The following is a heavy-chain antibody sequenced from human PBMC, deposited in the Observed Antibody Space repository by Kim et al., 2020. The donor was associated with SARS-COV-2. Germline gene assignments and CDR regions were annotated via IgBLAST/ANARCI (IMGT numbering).Heavy chain of an antibody. CDR1: GFTFSGTV. J-gene: IGHJ4*02. CDR2: IRSKADSYAT. CDR3: VCVTVATVQHPR. V-gene: IGHV3-73*01. Sequence: GGSLRLSCAASGFTFSGTVIHWVRQASGKGLEWVGRIRSKADSYATAYAASVKGRFTLSRDDSKNTAYLQMNSLKTEDTAVYYCVCVTVATVQHPRWGQGTLVTVSS. D-gene: IGHD4-17*01.